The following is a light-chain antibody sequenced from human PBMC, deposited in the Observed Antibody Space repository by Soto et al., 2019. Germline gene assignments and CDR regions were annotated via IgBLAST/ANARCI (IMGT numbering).Light chain of an antibody. V-gene: IGKV3-20*01. CDR3: QQYGSSPRT. Sequence: EIVLTQSPGTLSLSPGERATLSCRASQSVSSSFLAWHQQKPGQAPRLLIYGASSRATGIPDRFSGSGSGTDFPLTISKLEPEEFAVYYCQQYGSSPRTFGQGTKVEIK. CDR1: QSVSSSF. J-gene: IGKJ1*01. CDR2: GAS.